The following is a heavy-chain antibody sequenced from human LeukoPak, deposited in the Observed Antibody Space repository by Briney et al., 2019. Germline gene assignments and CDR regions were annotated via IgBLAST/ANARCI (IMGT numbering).Heavy chain of an antibody. D-gene: IGHD3-3*01. CDR2: ISAYNGNT. CDR3: ARAPMYYDFWSGYYMDV. V-gene: IGHV1-18*04. Sequence: ASVKVSCKASGYTFTGYYMHWVRQAPGQGLEWMGWISAYNGNTNYAQKLQGRVTMTTDTSTSTAYMELRSLRSDDTAVYYCARAPMYYDFWSGYYMDVWGKGTTVTVSS. J-gene: IGHJ6*03. CDR1: GYTFTGYY.